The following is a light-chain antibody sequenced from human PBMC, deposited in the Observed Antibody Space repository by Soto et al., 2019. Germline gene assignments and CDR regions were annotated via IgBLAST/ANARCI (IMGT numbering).Light chain of an antibody. CDR3: LQDFNYPRT. J-gene: IGKJ1*01. Sequence: AIQMTQSPPSLSASVGDRVTITCRASQDISNELGWYQQQPGKAPKLLIYAASNWPSGVPARFSGTGSGTDFTLTISSLQPEDSAIYYCLQDFNYPRTFGQGTRVEIK. CDR2: AAS. V-gene: IGKV1-6*01. CDR1: QDISNE.